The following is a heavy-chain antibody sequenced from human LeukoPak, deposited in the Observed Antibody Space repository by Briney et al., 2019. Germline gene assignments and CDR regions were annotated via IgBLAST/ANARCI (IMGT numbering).Heavy chain of an antibody. D-gene: IGHD3/OR15-3a*01. CDR1: GFTFSSYA. CDR2: ISGSGGST. Sequence: PGGSLRLSCAASGFTFSSYAMSWVRQAPGKGLEWVSAISGSGGSTYYADSVKGRFTISRDNSKNTLYLQMNSLRAEDTAVYYCARESPTGYYTGLRAGYFDYWGQGTLVTVSS. V-gene: IGHV3-23*01. J-gene: IGHJ4*02. CDR3: ARESPTGYYTGLRAGYFDY.